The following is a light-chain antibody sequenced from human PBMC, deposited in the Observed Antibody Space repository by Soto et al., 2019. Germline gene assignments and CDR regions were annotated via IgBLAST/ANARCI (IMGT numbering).Light chain of an antibody. CDR1: QSVSSN. CDR3: EQYNNWPPMYT. J-gene: IGKJ2*01. CDR2: GAS. Sequence: EIVMTQSPATLSVSPGERATLSCRASQSVSSNLAWYQQKPGQAPRLLIYGASTRATGIPAGFSGSGSGTEYTLTLSSRQSEDFAVYYCEQYNNWPPMYTFGQGTKLEIK. V-gene: IGKV3-15*01.